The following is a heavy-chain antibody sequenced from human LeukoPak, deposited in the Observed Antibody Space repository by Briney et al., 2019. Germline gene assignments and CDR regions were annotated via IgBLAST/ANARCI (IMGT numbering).Heavy chain of an antibody. Sequence: GGSLRLSCAASGFTFDDYGMSWVRQAPGKGLEWVSGINWNGGSTGYADSVKGRFTISRDNAKNSLYLQMNSLRAEDTAVYYCTRSGWPYYFDYWGQGTLVTVSS. CDR1: GFTFDDYG. D-gene: IGHD3-22*01. CDR3: TRSGWPYYFDY. V-gene: IGHV3-20*04. CDR2: INWNGGST. J-gene: IGHJ4*02.